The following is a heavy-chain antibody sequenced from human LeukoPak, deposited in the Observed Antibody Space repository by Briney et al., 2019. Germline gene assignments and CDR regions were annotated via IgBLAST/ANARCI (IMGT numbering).Heavy chain of an antibody. V-gene: IGHV3-74*01. CDR2: INSDGYIT. CDR3: ARGNPYYFDY. Sequence: GGSLRLSCAASGFTVSSNYMSGVRQAPGKGLVWFSRINSDGYITTYADSVKGRFTISRDNAKNTLYLQMNSLRAEDTAAYYCARGNPYYFDYWGQGTLVTVSS. CDR1: GFTVSSNY. J-gene: IGHJ4*02.